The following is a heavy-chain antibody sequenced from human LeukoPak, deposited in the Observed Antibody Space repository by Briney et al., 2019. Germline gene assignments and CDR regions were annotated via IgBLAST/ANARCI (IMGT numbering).Heavy chain of an antibody. Sequence: GASVKVSCKASGYTFTSYDINWARQATGQGLEWMGWMNPNSGNTGYAQKFQGRVTITRNTSISTAYMELSSLRSEDTAVYYCARGIAARLGRAFDIWGQGTMVTVSS. CDR3: ARGIAARLGRAFDI. V-gene: IGHV1-8*03. J-gene: IGHJ3*02. CDR2: MNPNSGNT. D-gene: IGHD6-6*01. CDR1: GYTFTSYD.